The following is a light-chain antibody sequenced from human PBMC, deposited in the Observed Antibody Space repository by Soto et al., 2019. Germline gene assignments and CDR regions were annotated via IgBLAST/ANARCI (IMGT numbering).Light chain of an antibody. Sequence: DIQMTQSPSSLSASVGDRVTITCRASQSVGNFLSWYQQKPGLPPKYLIYAASNLQSGVPSRFSGSGFGTEFSLTISSLQPDDFASYYCQQYNTLSGTFGQGTKVDIK. V-gene: IGKV1-16*01. CDR3: QQYNTLSGT. CDR2: AAS. CDR1: QSVGNF. J-gene: IGKJ1*01.